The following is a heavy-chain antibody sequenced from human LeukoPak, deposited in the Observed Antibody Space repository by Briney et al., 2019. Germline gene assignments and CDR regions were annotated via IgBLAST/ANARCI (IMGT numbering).Heavy chain of an antibody. CDR3: AREGWFGELDRQPVDI. V-gene: IGHV3-7*01. J-gene: IGHJ3*02. CDR1: GFTLSRHW. D-gene: IGHD3-10*01. CDR2: IKQDRSGS. Sequence: GGSLRLPCAASGFTLSRHWMSWVRHAPGKGREWVANIKQDRSGSYYVGSVKGRFTISRDSAKNTLYLQMNSLRAEDTAVYYCAREGWFGELDRQPVDIWGQGTMVTVSS.